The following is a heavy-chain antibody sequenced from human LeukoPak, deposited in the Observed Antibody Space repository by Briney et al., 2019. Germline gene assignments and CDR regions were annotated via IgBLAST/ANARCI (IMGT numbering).Heavy chain of an antibody. J-gene: IGHJ4*02. D-gene: IGHD3-22*01. Sequence: PGGSLRLSCAASGFTISSYAMSWVRQAPGKGREWVSAISSSDGSTYYADSVKGRFTISRDNSKNTLYLQMNSLRPEDTAVYYCAKVVYYYDTSGYPPYYFDYWGQGTLVTVSS. CDR3: AKVVYYYDTSGYPPYYFDY. CDR2: ISSSDGST. V-gene: IGHV3-23*01. CDR1: GFTISSYA.